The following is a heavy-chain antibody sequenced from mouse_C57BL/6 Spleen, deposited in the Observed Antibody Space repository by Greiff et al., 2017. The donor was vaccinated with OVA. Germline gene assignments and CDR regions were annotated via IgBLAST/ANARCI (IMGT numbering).Heavy chain of an antibody. V-gene: IGHV1-72*01. Sequence: VKQRPGRGLEWIGRIDPNSGGTKYNEKFKSKATLTVDKPSSTAYMQLSSLTSEDSAVYYCARSGTTVARYYFDYWGQGTTLTVSS. D-gene: IGHD1-1*01. CDR2: IDPNSGGT. J-gene: IGHJ2*01. CDR3: ARSGTTVARYYFDY.